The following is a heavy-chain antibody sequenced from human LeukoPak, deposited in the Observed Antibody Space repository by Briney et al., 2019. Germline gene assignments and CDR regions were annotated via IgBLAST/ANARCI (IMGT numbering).Heavy chain of an antibody. J-gene: IGHJ4*02. CDR1: GFTFTDYW. CDR2: ISTDGRST. D-gene: IGHD5-24*01. V-gene: IGHV3-74*01. Sequence: GGSLRLSCSAAGFTFTDYWMHWVRQAPGKRLVWLSRISTDGRSTTYADSVKGRFTISRDNARNTLYLQMNSLRVEDTALYYCGRGFAAVPDGIPDYWGQGTLVTVSS. CDR3: GRGFAAVPDGIPDY.